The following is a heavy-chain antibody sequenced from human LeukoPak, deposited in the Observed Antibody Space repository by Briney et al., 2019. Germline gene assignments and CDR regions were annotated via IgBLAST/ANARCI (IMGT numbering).Heavy chain of an antibody. Sequence: SETLSLTCTVSGGSISSYYWGWIRQPAGKGLEWIGRVYSSGSSDYNPSLTGRVTMSLDTSRNQFSLKLISVTAADTAVYYCAIEPRDYIGSGYHLDYWGQGNLVTVSS. J-gene: IGHJ4*02. CDR3: AIEPRDYIGSGYHLDY. CDR1: GGSISSYY. CDR2: VYSSGSS. V-gene: IGHV4-4*07. D-gene: IGHD3-22*01.